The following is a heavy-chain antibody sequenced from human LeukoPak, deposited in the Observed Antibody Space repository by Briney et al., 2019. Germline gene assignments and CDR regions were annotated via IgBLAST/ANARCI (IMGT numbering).Heavy chain of an antibody. D-gene: IGHD3-10*01. CDR3: ARDPLRFGELFGNWFDP. Sequence: GASVKVSRKASGYTFTSYGISWVRQAPGQGLEWMGWISAYNGNTNYAQKLQGRVTMTTDTSTSTAYMELRSLRSDDTAVYYCARDPLRFGELFGNWFDPWGQGTLVTVSS. V-gene: IGHV1-18*01. J-gene: IGHJ5*02. CDR1: GYTFTSYG. CDR2: ISAYNGNT.